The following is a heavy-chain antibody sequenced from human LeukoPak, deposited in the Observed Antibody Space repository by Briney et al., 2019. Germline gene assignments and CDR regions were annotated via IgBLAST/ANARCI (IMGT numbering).Heavy chain of an antibody. D-gene: IGHD3-9*01. Sequence: GSSVKVSCKASGGTFSSYAISWVRQAPGQGLEWMGGIIPIFGTANYAQKFQGRVTITADESTSTAYMELSSPRSEDTAVYYCARGPRDILTGYYSGIFDIWGQGTMVTVSS. V-gene: IGHV1-69*01. CDR1: GGTFSSYA. J-gene: IGHJ3*02. CDR2: IIPIFGTA. CDR3: ARGPRDILTGYYSGIFDI.